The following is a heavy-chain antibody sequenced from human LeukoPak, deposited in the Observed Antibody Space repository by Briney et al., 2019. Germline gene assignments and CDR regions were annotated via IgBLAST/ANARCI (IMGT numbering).Heavy chain of an antibody. CDR1: GFTFSSYG. J-gene: IGHJ4*02. CDR3: AKDSLRYFDWLLFPSYFDY. V-gene: IGHV3-30*18. CDR2: ISYDGSNK. Sequence: GGSLRLSCAASGFTFSSYGMHWVRQAPGKGLEWLAVISYDGSNKYYADSVKGRFPISRDNSKNTLYLQMNSLRAEDTAVYYCAKDSLRYFDWLLFPSYFDYWGQGTLVTVSS. D-gene: IGHD3-9*01.